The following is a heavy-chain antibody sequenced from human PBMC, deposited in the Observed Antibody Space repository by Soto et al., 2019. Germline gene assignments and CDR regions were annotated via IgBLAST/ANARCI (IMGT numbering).Heavy chain of an antibody. CDR2: INTDGSTT. J-gene: IGHJ6*02. CDR3: VRSKGMDV. Sequence: XESLGLSCAASGFTFRSSWILGVRQAPGKGLVWVSRINTDGSTTTYADSVKGRFTISRDNAKNTVYLQMNSLRAEDTAVYYCVRSKGMDVWGQGTTVTVSS. V-gene: IGHV3-74*01. CDR1: GFTFRSSW.